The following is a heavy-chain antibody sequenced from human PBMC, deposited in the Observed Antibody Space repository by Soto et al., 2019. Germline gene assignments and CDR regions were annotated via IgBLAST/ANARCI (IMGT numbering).Heavy chain of an antibody. CDR1: GDSVSSNSAA. CDR2: TYYRSKWYN. V-gene: IGHV6-1*01. Sequence: SQTLSLTCAISGDSVSSNSAAWNWIRQSPSRGPEWLGRTYYRSKWYNDYAVSVKSRITINPDTSKNQFSLQLNSVTPEDTAVYYCAQTMVRGVIITSPSWYYGMDVWGQRTKVTVSS. CDR3: AQTMVRGVIITSPSWYYGMDV. J-gene: IGHJ6*02. D-gene: IGHD3-10*01.